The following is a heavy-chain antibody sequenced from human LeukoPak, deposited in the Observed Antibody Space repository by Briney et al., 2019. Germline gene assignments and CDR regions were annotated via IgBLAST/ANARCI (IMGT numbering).Heavy chain of an antibody. CDR2: IKEDGSEK. CDR3: VRDLSQSSGTYSPPYFDY. D-gene: IGHD1-26*01. J-gene: IGHJ4*02. CDR1: GFTFSNYW. Sequence: SGGSLRLSCAASGFTFSNYWMCWVRQAPGKGLEWVANIKEDGSEKYYVDSVKGRFTISRDNAKNSLYLQMDTLGVDDTAVYYCVRDLSQSSGTYSPPYFDYWGQGTLVTVSS. V-gene: IGHV3-7*01.